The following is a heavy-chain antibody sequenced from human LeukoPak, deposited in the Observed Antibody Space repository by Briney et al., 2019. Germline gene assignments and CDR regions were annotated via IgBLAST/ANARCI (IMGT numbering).Heavy chain of an antibody. J-gene: IGHJ4*02. Sequence: SVKVSCKASGGTFSSYAISWVRQAPGQGLEWMGGIIPIFGTANYAQKFQGTVTITTDESTSTAYMELSSLRSEDTAVYYRAVGTGYYFDYWGQGTLVTVSS. V-gene: IGHV1-69*05. CDR1: GGTFSSYA. CDR2: IIPIFGTA. D-gene: IGHD1-1*01. CDR3: AVGTGYYFDY.